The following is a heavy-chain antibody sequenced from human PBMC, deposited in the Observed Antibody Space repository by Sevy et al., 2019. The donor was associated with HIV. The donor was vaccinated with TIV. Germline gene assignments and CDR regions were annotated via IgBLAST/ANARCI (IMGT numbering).Heavy chain of an antibody. J-gene: IGHJ4*02. V-gene: IGHV4-61*01. CDR2: IHYSGST. CDR3: ARDSGTYPYYFDY. D-gene: IGHD1-26*01. Sequence: KQSQTRSLTWTVSGGSVSSGSYFWSWIRQPPGKGLEWIGYIHYSGSTNYNPSLKSRVTISVDTSKNQFSLNLSSVTAADTAVYYCARDSGTYPYYFDYWGQGTLVTVSS. CDR1: GGSVSSGSYF.